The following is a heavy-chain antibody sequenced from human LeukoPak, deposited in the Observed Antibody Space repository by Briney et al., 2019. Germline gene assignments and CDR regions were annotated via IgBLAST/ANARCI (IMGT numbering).Heavy chain of an antibody. Sequence: GGSLRLSCAASGFTLTTYWMSWVRQAPGKGLEWVANINEDGSEEYYVDSVKGRFTISRDNAKNSLYLQMNRLRAEDTAVYYCASDPDVGTTDYWGQGTLVTVSS. V-gene: IGHV3-7*01. CDR3: ASDPDVGTTDY. CDR1: GFTLTTYW. D-gene: IGHD1-7*01. J-gene: IGHJ4*02. CDR2: INEDGSEE.